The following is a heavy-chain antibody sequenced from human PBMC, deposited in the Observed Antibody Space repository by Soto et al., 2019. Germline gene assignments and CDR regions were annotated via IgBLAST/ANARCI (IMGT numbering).Heavy chain of an antibody. D-gene: IGHD5-18*01. CDR2: ISSRGDRP. V-gene: IGHV3-23*01. CDR3: AKETGYSYGFQPNALDV. Sequence: PGGSLRLSCAGSGFTFSRYAMNWVRQAPGKGLEWVSIISSRGDRPSYAESVKGRFTISRDDSKNTLFLHMNSLGAEDTAVYYCAKETGYSYGFQPNALDVWGQGTTVTVSS. J-gene: IGHJ6*02. CDR1: GFTFSRYA.